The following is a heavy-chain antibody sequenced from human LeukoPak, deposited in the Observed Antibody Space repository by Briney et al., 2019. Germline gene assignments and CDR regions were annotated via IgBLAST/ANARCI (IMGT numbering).Heavy chain of an antibody. CDR2: INQDGTEK. Sequence: GGSLRLSCAASGFTFSSYWMSWVRQASGEGLEWVAKINQDGTEKAYVDSVRGRFTISRDNAKNSLFLQMNSLRAEDTAVYYCARGPLIAAAGTWWGQGTPVTVSS. V-gene: IGHV3-7*03. CDR3: ARGPLIAAAGTW. D-gene: IGHD6-13*01. J-gene: IGHJ4*02. CDR1: GFTFSSYW.